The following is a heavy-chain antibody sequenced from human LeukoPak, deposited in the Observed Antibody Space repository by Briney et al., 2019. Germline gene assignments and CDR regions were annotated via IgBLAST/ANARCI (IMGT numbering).Heavy chain of an antibody. CDR3: ANENYDFWSGNHFDY. CDR2: ISGSGGST. Sequence: GGSLRLSCAASGFTFSSYAMSWVRQAPGKGLEWVSAISGSGGSTYYAGSVKGRFTISRDNSKNTLYLQMNSLRAEDTAVYYCANENYDFWSGNHFDYWGQGTLVTVSS. CDR1: GFTFSSYA. J-gene: IGHJ4*02. D-gene: IGHD3-3*01. V-gene: IGHV3-23*01.